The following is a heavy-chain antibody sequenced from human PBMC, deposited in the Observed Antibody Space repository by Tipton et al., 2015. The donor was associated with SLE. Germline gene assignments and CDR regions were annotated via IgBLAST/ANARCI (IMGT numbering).Heavy chain of an antibody. Sequence: LRLSCTVSGGSISSGSYYWSWIRQPAGKRLEWIGHIYFSGGANYNPSLKSRVTISVNTSRNQFSLNLSSVTAADTAVYYCARGGVGGYDYFDYWGQGALVTVSS. J-gene: IGHJ4*02. CDR2: IYFSGGA. V-gene: IGHV4-61*09. CDR3: ARGGVGGYDYFDY. CDR1: GGSISSGSYY. D-gene: IGHD5-12*01.